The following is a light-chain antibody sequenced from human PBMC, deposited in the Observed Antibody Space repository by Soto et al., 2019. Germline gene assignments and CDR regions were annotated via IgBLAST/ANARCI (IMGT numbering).Light chain of an antibody. J-gene: IGKJ2*01. CDR2: AAS. CDR3: QQTYNMPVT. CDR1: QNIASF. V-gene: IGKV1-39*01. Sequence: DVQMTQSPSSLSASVGDGVTITCRSSQNIASFLNWYQQRPGTAPKLLIFAASNLENGVPSRFSGRGSATYFTLTISSLQPEDFATYFCQQTYNMPVTFGQGTKLEMK.